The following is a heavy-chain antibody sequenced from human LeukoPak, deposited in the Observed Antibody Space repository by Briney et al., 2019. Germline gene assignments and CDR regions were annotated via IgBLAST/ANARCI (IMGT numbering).Heavy chain of an antibody. CDR3: AKMQQLVRAFDI. CDR1: GGSISSGDYY. CDR2: IYYSGST. V-gene: IGHV4-30-4*01. Sequence: SETLSLTCTVSGGSISSGDYYWSWIRQPTGKGLEWIGYIYYSGSTYYNPSLKSRVTISVDTSKNQFSLKLSSVTAADTAVYYCAKMQQLVRAFDIWGQGTMVTVSS. D-gene: IGHD6-13*01. J-gene: IGHJ3*02.